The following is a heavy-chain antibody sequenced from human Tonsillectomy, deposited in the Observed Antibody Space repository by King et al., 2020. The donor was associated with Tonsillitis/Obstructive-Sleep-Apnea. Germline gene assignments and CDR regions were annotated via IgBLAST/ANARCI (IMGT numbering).Heavy chain of an antibody. Sequence: QLQESGPGLVKPSETLSLTCTVSGDSISSYYWSWIRQPPGKGLEWIGYIYYSGSTNYNPSLKSRVTISVDTSKNQFSLKLSSVTAADTAVYYCARIPPYCSTTSCYTDAFDIWGQGTMVTVSS. V-gene: IGHV4-59*08. CDR2: IYYSGST. D-gene: IGHD2-2*01. J-gene: IGHJ3*02. CDR3: ARIPPYCSTTSCYTDAFDI. CDR1: GDSISSYY.